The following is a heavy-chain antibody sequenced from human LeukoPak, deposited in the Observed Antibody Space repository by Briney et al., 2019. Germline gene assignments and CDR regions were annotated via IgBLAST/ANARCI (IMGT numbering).Heavy chain of an antibody. CDR2: MNPNSGNT. J-gene: IGHJ4*02. CDR3: ARAVRHIVVVIAKYYFDY. Sequence: ASVKVSCKASGYTFTSYDINWVRQATGQGLEWMGWMNPNSGNTGYAQKFQGRVTITRNTSISTAYMELSSLRSEDAAVYYCARAVRHIVVVIAKYYFDYWGQGTLVTVSS. V-gene: IGHV1-8*03. CDR1: GYTFTSYD. D-gene: IGHD2-21*01.